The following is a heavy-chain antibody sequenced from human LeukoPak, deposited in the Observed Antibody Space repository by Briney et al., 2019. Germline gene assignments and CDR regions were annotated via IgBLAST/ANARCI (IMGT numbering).Heavy chain of an antibody. J-gene: IGHJ4*02. CDR3: AKDRSSGWGYYFDY. D-gene: IGHD6-19*01. CDR2: ISYDGSNK. Sequence: GRSLRLSCAASGFTFSSYGMHWVRQAPGKGLEWVAVISYDGSNKYYADSVKGRFTISRDNFKNTLYLQMNSLRAEDTAVYYCAKDRSSGWGYYFDYWGQGTLVTVSS. V-gene: IGHV3-30*18. CDR1: GFTFSSYG.